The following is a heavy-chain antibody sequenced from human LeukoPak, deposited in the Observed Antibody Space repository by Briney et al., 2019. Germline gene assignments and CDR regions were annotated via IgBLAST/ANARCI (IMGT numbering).Heavy chain of an antibody. J-gene: IGHJ5*02. D-gene: IGHD5-12*01. CDR1: GFTFSSFA. V-gene: IGHV3-23*01. CDR2: ISGSGGGGNT. Sequence: PGGSLRLSCAASGFTFSSFAMNWVRQAPGKGLEWVSAISGSGGGGNTYYADSVKGRFTISRDDSKNTLYLQMNSLTAADTAVYNWAKAKSPPATRGNGLDPWARGIRVPVPS. CDR3: AKAKSPPATRGNGLDP.